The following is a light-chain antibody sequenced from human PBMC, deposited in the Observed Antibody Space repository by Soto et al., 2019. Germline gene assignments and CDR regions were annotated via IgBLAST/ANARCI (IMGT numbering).Light chain of an antibody. CDR2: RAS. Sequence: DIQMTQSPSTLSASVGDRVTITCRASQTISSWLAWYQQKPGKAPKLLIYRASNLDSGVPSRFSGNGSGTEFILTISSLQPDDFATYYCQQYDSYSTFGQGTKVEL. CDR3: QQYDSYST. CDR1: QTISSW. V-gene: IGKV1-5*03. J-gene: IGKJ1*01.